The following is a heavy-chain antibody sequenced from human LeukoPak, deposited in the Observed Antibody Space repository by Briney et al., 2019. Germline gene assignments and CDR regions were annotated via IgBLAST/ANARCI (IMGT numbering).Heavy chain of an antibody. Sequence: GGSLRLSCAASGFTFSDYYMSWIRQAPGKGLEWVSYISSSGSTIYYADSVKGRFTISRDNAKNSPYLQMNSLRAEDTAVYYCARDSSSWYYYFDYWGQGTLVTVSS. CDR3: ARDSSSWYYYFDY. CDR1: GFTFSDYY. CDR2: ISSSGSTI. V-gene: IGHV3-11*01. D-gene: IGHD6-13*01. J-gene: IGHJ4*02.